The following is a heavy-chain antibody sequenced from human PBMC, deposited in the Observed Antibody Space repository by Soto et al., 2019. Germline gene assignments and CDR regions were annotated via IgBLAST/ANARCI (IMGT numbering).Heavy chain of an antibody. Sequence: QVQLQESGPGLVKPSQTLSLTCNVSGVSISSGGYYWSWIRQHPAKGLEWIGHIYYSGSTYYNPSLKSRVTISVDTSKNQFSLKLSSVPAADTAVYYCARGRPDDYGDPDYFDYWGQGALVTVSS. CDR2: IYYSGST. V-gene: IGHV4-31*03. CDR1: GVSISSGGYY. D-gene: IGHD4-17*01. J-gene: IGHJ4*02. CDR3: ARGRPDDYGDPDYFDY.